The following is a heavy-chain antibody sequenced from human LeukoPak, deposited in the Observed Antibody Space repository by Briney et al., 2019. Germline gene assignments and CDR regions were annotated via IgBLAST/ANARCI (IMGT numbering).Heavy chain of an antibody. V-gene: IGHV3-66*01. CDR1: GSTVSSHF. J-gene: IGHJ3*02. Sequence: GGALRLSCAASGSTVSSHFMSWVRQPPGKGLESVSLLYSTDSGGRDYHADSVRGIFTVSRDISKNTMYLQMNNVRVEDTAVYYCAKEFSRGDAFEIWGEGTMVTVSS. CDR3: AKEFSRGDAFEI. CDR2: LYSTDSGGRD.